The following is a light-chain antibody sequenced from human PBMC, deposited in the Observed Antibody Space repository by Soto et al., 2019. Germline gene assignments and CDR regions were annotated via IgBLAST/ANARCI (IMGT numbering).Light chain of an antibody. V-gene: IGKV1-27*01. CDR3: QKYSSVPV. J-gene: IGKJ3*01. CDR2: AAS. Sequence: DIQMTQSPTSLSASVGDRVTITCRARQGIRNFVAWYQQKPGKAPKLLIYAASTLQSGVPSRFSGSGSGTDFTLTINSLQPDDVATYSGQKYSSVPVFGPGTKVEIK. CDR1: QGIRNF.